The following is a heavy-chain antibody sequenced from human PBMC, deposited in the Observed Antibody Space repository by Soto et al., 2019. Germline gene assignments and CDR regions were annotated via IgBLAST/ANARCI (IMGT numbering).Heavy chain of an antibody. CDR3: AKDFKVATTTYFDY. D-gene: IGHD5-12*01. CDR1: GFTFSSHA. J-gene: IGHJ4*02. Sequence: PGGSLRLSCAASGFTFSSHAMGWLRQAPGTGLEWVAGVGGSGGSTHYADSVKGRFTISRDNSKNTLYLQMNGLRAEDTAVYYCAKDFKVATTTYFDYWGQGTLVTVSS. CDR2: VGGSGGST. V-gene: IGHV3-23*01.